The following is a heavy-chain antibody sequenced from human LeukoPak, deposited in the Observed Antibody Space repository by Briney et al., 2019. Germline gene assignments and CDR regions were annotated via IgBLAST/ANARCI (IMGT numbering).Heavy chain of an antibody. D-gene: IGHD3-3*01. CDR3: ARSPYFDFWAGYYDLHC. Sequence: SQTLSLTCTVSGASINSGNSYWSWIRQPPGKGLEWIGYIYYSGTTYYNPSLKSRVSMSVDTSENQFSLKLNSVTAADTAVYYCARSPYFDFWAGYYDLHCWGQGTLVTVSS. J-gene: IGHJ4*02. CDR2: IYYSGTT. V-gene: IGHV4-30-4*08. CDR1: GASINSGNSY.